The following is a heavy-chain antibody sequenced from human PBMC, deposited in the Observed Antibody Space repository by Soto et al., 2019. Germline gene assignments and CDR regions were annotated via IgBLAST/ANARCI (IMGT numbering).Heavy chain of an antibody. CDR1: GYTFTRYY. J-gene: IGHJ4*02. CDR2: INPNSGGT. CDR3: ARVGYGSSWYIDY. Sequence: GSPLKGSRKASGYTFTRYYIHWGRQAPGQGLEWMGWINPNSGGTNYAQKFQGWVTMTRDTSISTAYMELSRLRSDDTAVYYCARVGYGSSWYIDYWGQGTLVTVSS. V-gene: IGHV1-2*04. D-gene: IGHD6-13*01.